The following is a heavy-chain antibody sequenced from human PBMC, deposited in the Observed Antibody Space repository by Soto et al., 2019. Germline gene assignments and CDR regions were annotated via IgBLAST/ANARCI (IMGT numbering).Heavy chain of an antibody. V-gene: IGHV3-7*01. D-gene: IGHD2-2*01. CDR3: ARAQGSSSPYYMDV. J-gene: IGHJ6*03. CDR1: GFTFSSYW. CDR2: IKQDGSEK. Sequence: GGSLRLSCAASGFTFSSYWMSWVRQAPGKGLEWVANIKQDGSEKYFVDFVKGRFTISRDNAKNSLYLQMNSLRAEDTAVYYCARAQGSSSPYYMDVWGKGTTVTVSS.